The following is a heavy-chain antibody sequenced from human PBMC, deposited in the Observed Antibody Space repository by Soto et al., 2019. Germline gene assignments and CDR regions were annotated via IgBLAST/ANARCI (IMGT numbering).Heavy chain of an antibody. Sequence: EVQLVESGGGLVQPGGSLKLSCAASGYIFSDSAMHWVRQASGKGLEWVGRIRNKANSYATVYGASVRGRFTISRDDSKNTVYLQMNSLKAEDTAVYYCARLWSEREPNFDSWGQGTLVSVSS. V-gene: IGHV3-73*02. J-gene: IGHJ4*02. CDR3: ARLWSEREPNFDS. CDR2: IRNKANSYAT. CDR1: GYIFSDSA. D-gene: IGHD1-26*01.